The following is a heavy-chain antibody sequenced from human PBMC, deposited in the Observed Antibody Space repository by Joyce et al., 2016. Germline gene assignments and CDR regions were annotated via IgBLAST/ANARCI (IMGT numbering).Heavy chain of an antibody. CDR1: GYTFTSFW. D-gene: IGHD1-26*01. CDR3: ARPRGGSYYVIDY. J-gene: IGHJ4*02. CDR2: IYPDDSDT. Sequence: EVQLEQSGAEVKKPGESLKISCEGSGYTFTSFWIGWVRQMPGKGLEWGGIIYPDDSDTRYGPSFRGQVTISADKSLRTAYLQWSSLKASDTAMYYCARPRGGSYYVIDYWGQGTLVTVSS. V-gene: IGHV5-51*01.